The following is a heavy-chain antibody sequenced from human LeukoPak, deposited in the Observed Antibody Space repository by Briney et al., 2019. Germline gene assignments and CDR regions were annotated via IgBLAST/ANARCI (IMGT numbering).Heavy chain of an antibody. CDR2: ISASGGRT. CDR3: AKDERWLQLGRVRDAFDI. D-gene: IGHD5-24*01. J-gene: IGHJ3*02. CDR1: GFTFSSYA. Sequence: GGSLRLSCAASGFTFSSYAMSWVRQAPGKGLEWVSVISASGGRTSYADSVKGRFTVSRDNSKNTLYLQMNSLRAEDTAVYYCAKDERWLQLGRVRDAFDIWGQGTMVTVSS. V-gene: IGHV3-23*01.